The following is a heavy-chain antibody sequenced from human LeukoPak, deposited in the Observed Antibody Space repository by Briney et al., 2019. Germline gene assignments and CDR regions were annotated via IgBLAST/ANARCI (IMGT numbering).Heavy chain of an antibody. V-gene: IGHV3-23*01. CDR3: AKRDEYSSSQSDY. D-gene: IGHD6-6*01. J-gene: IGHJ4*02. CDR2: ISAGGGST. CDR1: GFTFSNYA. Sequence: GGSLRLSCAASGFTFSNYAMSWVRQAPGKGLEWVSAISAGGGSTYYADSVKGRFTTSRDNSRNTLYLQMNSLGVEDTAVYYCAKRDEYSSSQSDYWGQGTLVTVSS.